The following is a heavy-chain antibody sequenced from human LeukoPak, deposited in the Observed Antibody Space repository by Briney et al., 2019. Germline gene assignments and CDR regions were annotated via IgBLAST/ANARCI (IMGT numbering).Heavy chain of an antibody. CDR1: GFTFSSYA. CDR2: ISGSGGST. J-gene: IGHJ4*02. D-gene: IGHD4-17*01. CDR3: GRPDYGDYFFDY. Sequence: GGSLRLSCAASGFTFSSYAMRWVRQAPGKGLEWVSAISGSGGSTYYADSVKGRFTISRDNSKNTLYLQMNSLRAEDTAVYYCGRPDYGDYFFDYWGQGTLVTVSS. V-gene: IGHV3-23*01.